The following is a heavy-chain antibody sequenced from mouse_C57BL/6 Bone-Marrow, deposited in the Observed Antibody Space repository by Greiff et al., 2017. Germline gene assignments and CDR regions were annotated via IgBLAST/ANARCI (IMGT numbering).Heavy chain of an antibody. CDR2: IDPSASYT. CDR3: AREDYYYGSSSWFAY. CDR1: GYTFTSYW. V-gene: IGHV1-69*01. Sequence: QVQLQQPGAELVIPGASVKLSCKASGYTFTSYWMHWVKQRPGQGLAWIGEIDPSASYTNYNPKFKGKSTLPVDKSSSTAYMQLSSLTSEDSAVYYCAREDYYYGSSSWFAYWGQGTLVTVAA. J-gene: IGHJ3*01. D-gene: IGHD1-1*01.